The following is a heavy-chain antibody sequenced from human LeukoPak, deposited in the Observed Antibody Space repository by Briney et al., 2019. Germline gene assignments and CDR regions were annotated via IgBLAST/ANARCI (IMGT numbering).Heavy chain of an antibody. Sequence: EASVRVSCKASGYTFTGYYMHWVRQAPGQGLEWMGWINPNSGGTNYAQKFQGRVTVTRDTSISTAYMELSRLRSDDTAVYYCARGGEIAASMYVDAFDIWGQGTMVTVSS. J-gene: IGHJ3*02. D-gene: IGHD6-13*01. CDR1: GYTFTGYY. CDR2: INPNSGGT. CDR3: ARGGEIAASMYVDAFDI. V-gene: IGHV1-2*02.